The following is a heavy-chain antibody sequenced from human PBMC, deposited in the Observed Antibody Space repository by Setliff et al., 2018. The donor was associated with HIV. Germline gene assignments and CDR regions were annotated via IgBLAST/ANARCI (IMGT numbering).Heavy chain of an antibody. CDR1: GYTFTGYY. Sequence: SVKVSCKASGYTFTGYYMHWVRQAPGQGLEWMGWINPNNGGTNYAQKFQGRVTITTDESTSTAYMELSSLRAEDTAVYYCAIGRQGYHYGMDVWGQGTTVTVS. CDR2: INPNNGGT. CDR3: AIGRQGYHYGMDV. J-gene: IGHJ6*02. D-gene: IGHD3-16*02. V-gene: IGHV1-2*02.